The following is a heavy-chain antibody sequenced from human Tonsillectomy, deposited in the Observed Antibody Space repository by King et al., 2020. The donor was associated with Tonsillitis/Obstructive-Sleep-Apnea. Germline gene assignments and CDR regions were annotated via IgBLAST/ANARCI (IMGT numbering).Heavy chain of an antibody. D-gene: IGHD6-6*01. CDR3: AKEVGRYSSSFY. CDR2: ISYDGTNK. Sequence: HVQLVESGGGVVQPGRSLRLSCAASGFTFSSFVMHWVRQAPGKGLEWVAVISYDGTNKYYADSVMGRFTISRDNSKSTLYLQMNSLRAEDTAVYYCAKEVGRYSSSFYWGQGTLVTVSS. CDR1: GFTFSSFV. V-gene: IGHV3-30*18. J-gene: IGHJ4*02.